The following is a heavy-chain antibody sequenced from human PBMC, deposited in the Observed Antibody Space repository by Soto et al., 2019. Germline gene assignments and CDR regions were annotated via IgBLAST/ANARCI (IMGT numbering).Heavy chain of an antibody. CDR3: ASARLSSDGTTPIDY. J-gene: IGHJ4*02. CDR2: ISYDGSNK. V-gene: IGHV3-30-3*01. Sequence: QVQLVESGGGVVQPGRSLRLSCAASGFTFSSYAMHWVRQAPGKGLEWVAVISYDGSNKYYADSVKGRFTISRDNSKNTLFLQMNRLRAEDTAVYCCASARLSSDGTTPIDYWVQGTLVTVSS. D-gene: IGHD1-1*01. CDR1: GFTFSSYA.